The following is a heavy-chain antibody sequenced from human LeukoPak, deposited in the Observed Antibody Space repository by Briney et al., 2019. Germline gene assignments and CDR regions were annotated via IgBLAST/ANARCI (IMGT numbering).Heavy chain of an antibody. V-gene: IGHV3-7*01. J-gene: IGHJ3*02. Sequence: PGGSLRLSCAASGFTFSSYWMSWVRQAPGKGLEWVANIKQDGSEKYYVDSVKGRFTISRDNAKNSLYLQMNTLRAEDTAVYYCAREGATDAFDIRGQGTMVTVSS. CDR1: GFTFSSYW. D-gene: IGHD1-26*01. CDR3: AREGATDAFDI. CDR2: IKQDGSEK.